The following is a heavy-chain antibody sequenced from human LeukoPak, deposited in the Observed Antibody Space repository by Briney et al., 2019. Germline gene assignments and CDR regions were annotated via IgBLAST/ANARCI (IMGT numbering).Heavy chain of an antibody. CDR2: VAPLLETT. CDR3: ARDRIVGALGWLDP. V-gene: IGHV1-69*13. CDR1: GGTFSSYS. D-gene: IGHD1-26*01. J-gene: IGHJ5*02. Sequence: SVKVSCKAPGGTFSSYSITWVRQAPGQGLEWMGGVAPLLETTNYAPKFRGRMTITADESTSTAYMELTSLRSDDTAVYYCARDRIVGALGWLDPWGQGTLVTVSS.